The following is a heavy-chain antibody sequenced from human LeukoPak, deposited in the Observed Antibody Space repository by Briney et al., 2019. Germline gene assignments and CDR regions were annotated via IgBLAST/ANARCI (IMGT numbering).Heavy chain of an antibody. V-gene: IGHV4-31*03. D-gene: IGHD3-10*01. CDR1: GGSISSGGYY. Sequence: SETLSLTCTVSGGSISSGGYYWSWIRQHPGKGLEWIGYIYYSGSTYYNPSLKSRVTISVDTSKNQLSLKLSSVTAADTAVYYCARATYYYGSGSHSPSTIWFDPWGQGTLVTVSS. CDR3: ARATYYYGSGSHSPSTIWFDP. CDR2: IYYSGST. J-gene: IGHJ5*02.